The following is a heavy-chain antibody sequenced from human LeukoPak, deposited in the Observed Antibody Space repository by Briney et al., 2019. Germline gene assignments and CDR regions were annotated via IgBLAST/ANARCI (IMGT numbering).Heavy chain of an antibody. CDR1: GYTFTGYY. CDR3: ARTLLWFGELIDY. D-gene: IGHD3-10*01. J-gene: IGHJ4*02. V-gene: IGHV1-2*02. CDR2: INPNSGGT. Sequence: ASVKVSCKASGYTFTGYYMHWLRQAPGQALEWMGWINPNSGGTNYAQKFQGRVTMTRDTSISTAYMELSRLRSDDTAVYYCARTLLWFGELIDYWGQGTLVTVSS.